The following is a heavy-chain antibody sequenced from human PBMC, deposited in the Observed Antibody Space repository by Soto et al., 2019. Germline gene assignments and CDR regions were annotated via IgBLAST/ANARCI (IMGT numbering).Heavy chain of an antibody. D-gene: IGHD3-3*01. V-gene: IGHV4-34*01. Sequence: PSETLSLTCAVYGGSFSGYYWSWIRQPPGKGLEWIGEINHSGSTNYNPSLKSRVTISVDTSKNQFSLKLSSVTAADTAVYYCARGFWSGYYTSHYYYGMDVWGQGTTVTVS. CDR1: GGSFSGYY. J-gene: IGHJ6*02. CDR3: ARGFWSGYYTSHYYYGMDV. CDR2: INHSGST.